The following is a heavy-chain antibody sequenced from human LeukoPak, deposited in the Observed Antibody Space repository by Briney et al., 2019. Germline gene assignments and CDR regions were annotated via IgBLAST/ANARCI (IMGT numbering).Heavy chain of an antibody. CDR1: GSSISSSSYY. V-gene: IGHV4-39*07. J-gene: IGHJ4*02. CDR3: ARDGWLKRSCLDY. CDR2: IYYSGST. D-gene: IGHD3-22*01. Sequence: PSETLSLTCTVSGSSISSSSYYWGWIRQPPGKGLEWIGSIYYSGSTYYNPSLKSRVTISVDTSKNQFSLKLSSVTAADTAVYYCARDGWLKRSCLDYWGQGTLVTVSS.